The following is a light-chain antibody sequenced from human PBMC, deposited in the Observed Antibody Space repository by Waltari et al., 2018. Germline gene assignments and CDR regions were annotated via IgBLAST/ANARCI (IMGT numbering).Light chain of an antibody. CDR2: DVS. CDR1: SSHVGDNKY. J-gene: IGLJ3*02. CDR3: ASFTINTLV. V-gene: IGLV2-14*01. Sequence: QSALTQPASVSGSPGQSITISCTGTSSHVGDNKYVSWYQQHPGKAPKLIIYDVSARHSGVSNRFSGSKSGNAASLTISGLQADDEADYYCASFTINTLVFGGGTKLTVL.